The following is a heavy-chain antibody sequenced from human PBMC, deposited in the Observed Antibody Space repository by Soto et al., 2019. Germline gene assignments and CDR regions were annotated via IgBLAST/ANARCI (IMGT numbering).Heavy chain of an antibody. V-gene: IGHV3-30-3*01. CDR1: EITISSYA. D-gene: IGHD1-26*01. CDR2: ISYDGSNK. J-gene: IGHJ6*02. Sequence: GRSLRRCCVACEITISSYAMQGVRQAPGKGLAWMAVISYDGSNKYYADSVKGRFTISRDNSKNTLYLQMNSLRAEDTAVYYCARECGGVGATESTYYYGRYVWGQGTTVSVSS. CDR3: ARECGGVGATESTYYYGRYV.